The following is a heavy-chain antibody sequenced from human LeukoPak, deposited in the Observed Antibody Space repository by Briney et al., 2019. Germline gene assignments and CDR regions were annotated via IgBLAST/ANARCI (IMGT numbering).Heavy chain of an antibody. CDR2: IRYDGSYK. J-gene: IGHJ4*02. CDR3: AKGITMIVVVNTPDFDY. D-gene: IGHD3-22*01. V-gene: IGHV3-30*02. CDR1: GFTFSSYG. Sequence: GGSLRLSCAASGFTFSSYGMHWVRQAPGKGLEWVAFIRYDGSYKYYADSVKGRFTISRDNSKNTLYLQMSSLRAEDTAVYYCAKGITMIVVVNTPDFDYWGQGTLVTVSS.